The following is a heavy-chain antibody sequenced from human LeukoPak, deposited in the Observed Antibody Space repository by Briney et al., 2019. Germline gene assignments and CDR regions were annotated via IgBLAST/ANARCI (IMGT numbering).Heavy chain of an antibody. D-gene: IGHD3-3*01. CDR3: ARDASWSGWEIHYYYYYMDV. Sequence: PSETLSLTCTVSGGSISSYYWSWIRQPAGKGLEWIGRIYTSGSTNYNPSLKSRVTMSVDTSKNQFSLQLSSVTAADTAVYYCARDASWSGWEIHYYYYYMDVWGKGTTVTVSS. J-gene: IGHJ6*03. CDR1: GGSISSYY. CDR2: IYTSGST. V-gene: IGHV4-4*07.